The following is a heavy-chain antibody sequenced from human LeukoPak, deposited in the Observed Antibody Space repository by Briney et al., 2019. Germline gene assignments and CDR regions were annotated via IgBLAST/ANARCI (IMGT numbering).Heavy chain of an antibody. CDR3: ARDLARGGDY. Sequence: GGSLRLSCAASGFTFSSYSMNWVRQAPGKGLEWVSSISSSSSYIYYADSVKGRFTISRDNARNSLYLQMNSLRVDDTAVYYCARDLARGGDYWGQGTLVTVSS. CDR1: GFTFSSYS. V-gene: IGHV3-21*01. D-gene: IGHD3-16*01. J-gene: IGHJ4*02. CDR2: ISSSSSYI.